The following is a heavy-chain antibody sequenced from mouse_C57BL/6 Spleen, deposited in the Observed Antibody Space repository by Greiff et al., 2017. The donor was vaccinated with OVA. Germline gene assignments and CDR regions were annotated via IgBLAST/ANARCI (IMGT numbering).Heavy chain of an antibody. D-gene: IGHD1-1*01. V-gene: IGHV1-64*01. CDR2: IHPNSGST. CDR1: GYTFTSYW. CDR3: ARYYYGSSYDAMDY. Sequence: QVQLQQPGAELVKPWASVKLSCKASGYTFTSYWMHWVKQRPGQGLEWIGMIHPNSGSTNYNEKFKSKATLTVDKSSSTAYMQLSSLTSEDSAVYYCARYYYGSSYDAMDYWGQGTSVTVSS. J-gene: IGHJ4*01.